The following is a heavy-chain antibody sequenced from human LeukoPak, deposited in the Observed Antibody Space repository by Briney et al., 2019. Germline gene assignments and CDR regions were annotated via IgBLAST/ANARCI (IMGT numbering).Heavy chain of an antibody. V-gene: IGHV3-74*01. CDR3: ARAPSEIGGYYPEYFRH. CDR2: IKSDGRT. Sequence: GGSLRLSCAAAGFTFSNHWMHWVRQAPGKGLVWVSRIKSDGRTNYADSAKGRFTISRDNAKNTVSLQMNSLRAEDTGVYYCARAPSEIGGYYPEYFRHWGQGTLVTVSS. D-gene: IGHD3-22*01. CDR1: GFTFSNHW. J-gene: IGHJ1*01.